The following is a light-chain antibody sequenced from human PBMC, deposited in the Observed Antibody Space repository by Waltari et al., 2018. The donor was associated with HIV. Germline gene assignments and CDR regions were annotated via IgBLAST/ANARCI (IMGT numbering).Light chain of an antibody. Sequence: QSALTQPRSVSGSPGQSVTISCTGTSSDIGDYNYLSWYQQHPGKAPKLMLYDVTKRPSGVPDRFAGSKSGNTASLTISGLQAEDEAAYYCCSFAGSYTLVFGGGTKLTVL. CDR2: DVT. CDR3: CSFAGSYTLV. J-gene: IGLJ3*02. CDR1: SSDIGDYNY. V-gene: IGLV2-11*01.